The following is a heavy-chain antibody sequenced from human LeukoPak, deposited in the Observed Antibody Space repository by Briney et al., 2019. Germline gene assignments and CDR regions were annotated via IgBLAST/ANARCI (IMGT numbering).Heavy chain of an antibody. V-gene: IGHV1-24*01. D-gene: IGHD1-26*01. CDR2: FDPEDGET. CDR3: ATDSGTYFLF. Sequence: SVRVSCKVSGYTLTQLSMHWVRQAPGKGLEWMGGFDPEDGETIYAQKFQGRVTMTEDTSTDTAYMELSSLRSDDTAVYYCATDSGTYFLFWGQGTLVTDSS. J-gene: IGHJ4*02. CDR1: GYTLTQLS.